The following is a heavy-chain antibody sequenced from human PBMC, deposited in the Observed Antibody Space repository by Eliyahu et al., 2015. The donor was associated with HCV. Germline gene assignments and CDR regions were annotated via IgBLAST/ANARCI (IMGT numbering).Heavy chain of an antibody. V-gene: IGHV4-39*07. J-gene: IGHJ2*01. CDR2: IHYRGPT. CDR3: ASRDTWEPDL. D-gene: IGHD1-26*01. Sequence: QLQLQESGPGLVRPSESLSLTCTVSGGSIXSSNYYWDWIRQPPGKGLEWIGSIHYRGPTYFSPSLKSRITISVDTSKNQFSLKLSSVTAADTAVYYCASRDTWEPDLWGRGTLVTVSS. CDR1: GGSIXSSNYY.